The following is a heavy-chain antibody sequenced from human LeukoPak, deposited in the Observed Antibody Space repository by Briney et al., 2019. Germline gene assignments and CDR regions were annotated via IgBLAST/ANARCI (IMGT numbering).Heavy chain of an antibody. D-gene: IGHD2-2*01. CDR2: ISSSSHYT. CDR3: AKSVPQGGHDFRDAFEI. Sequence: PGGSLRLSCAASGFTFSDRYMGWVRQAPGKGLAWVSYISSSSHYTNYEASVRGRFIISRDNARDSLYLQMNSLRVEDTAVYFCAKSVPQGGHDFRDAFEIWGQGTMVTVSS. CDR1: GFTFSDRY. J-gene: IGHJ3*02. V-gene: IGHV3-11*03.